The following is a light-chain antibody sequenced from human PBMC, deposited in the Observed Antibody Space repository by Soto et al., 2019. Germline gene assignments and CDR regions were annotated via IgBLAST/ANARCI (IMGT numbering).Light chain of an antibody. V-gene: IGKV3-11*01. J-gene: IGKJ5*01. CDR2: DTS. CDR1: QSVSTS. CDR3: QQYGTSEII. Sequence: EIVMTQSPATLSLSPGERATLSCRASQSVSTSLAWYQQKPGQAPRLLIYDTSNRATGIPARFSGGGSGTDFTLTISSLEPEDFAVFFCQQYGTSEIIFGQGTRLEIK.